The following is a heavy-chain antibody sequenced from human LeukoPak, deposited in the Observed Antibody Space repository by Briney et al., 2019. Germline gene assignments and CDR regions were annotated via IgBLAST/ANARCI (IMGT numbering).Heavy chain of an antibody. Sequence: GGSLRLSCAASGFTFSSYAMSGVRQAPGGGLGWVSAISGSGSSTYYADSVKGRFTISRDNSKNTQYLQMNSLRAEDTAVYYCARRDGYNGNYYFDSWGQGTLVTVSS. CDR2: ISGSGSST. V-gene: IGHV3-23*01. CDR3: ARRDGYNGNYYFDS. D-gene: IGHD5-24*01. CDR1: GFTFSSYA. J-gene: IGHJ4*02.